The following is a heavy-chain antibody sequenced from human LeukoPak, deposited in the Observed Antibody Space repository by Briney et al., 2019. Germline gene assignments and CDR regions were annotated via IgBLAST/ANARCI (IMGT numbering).Heavy chain of an antibody. D-gene: IGHD5-18*01. CDR3: ARQSTAMEAFDD. CDR2: IYYSGST. V-gene: IGHV4-39*01. J-gene: IGHJ4*02. Sequence: SETLSLTCTVSGGSISSSSYYWGWIRQPPGKGLEWIGSIYYSGSTYYNPSLKSRVTISVDTSKNQFSLKLSSVTAADTAVYYCARQSTAMEAFDDWGQGTLVTVSS. CDR1: GGSISSSSYY.